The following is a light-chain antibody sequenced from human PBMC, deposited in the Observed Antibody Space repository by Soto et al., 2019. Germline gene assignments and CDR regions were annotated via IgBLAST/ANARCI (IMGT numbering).Light chain of an antibody. J-gene: IGKJ5*01. CDR3: QQRNSWPPIT. CDR2: GAS. Sequence: EIVLTQSPATLSLSPGERATLSCRASHSISSNLGWYQQKPGQAPRLLIYGASNRASGIPDRFSGSASGADFTLSIARLEPEDFAMYYCQQRNSWPPITFGQGTRLEIK. V-gene: IGKV3-11*01. CDR1: HSISSN.